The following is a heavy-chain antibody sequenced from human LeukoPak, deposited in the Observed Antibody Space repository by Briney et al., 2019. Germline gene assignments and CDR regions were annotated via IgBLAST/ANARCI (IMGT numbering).Heavy chain of an antibody. CDR3: ARGVWFGELYRDY. J-gene: IGHJ4*02. Sequence: SETLSLTSAAYGGSFSGYYWSWIRQPPGKGLEWIGEINHSGSTNYNPSLKSRVTISVDTSKNQFSLKLSSVTAADTAVYYCARGVWFGELYRDYWGQGTLVTVSS. CDR1: GGSFSGYY. V-gene: IGHV4-34*01. CDR2: INHSGST. D-gene: IGHD3-10*01.